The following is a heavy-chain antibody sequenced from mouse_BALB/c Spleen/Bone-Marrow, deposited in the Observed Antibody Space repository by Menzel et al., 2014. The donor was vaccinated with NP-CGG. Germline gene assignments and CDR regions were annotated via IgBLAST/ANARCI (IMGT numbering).Heavy chain of an antibody. CDR1: GYAFTNYL. CDR2: INPGSGGT. J-gene: IGHJ3*01. CDR3: ARGDGFAWFAY. D-gene: IGHD3-3*01. Sequence: VQLQQSGAELVRPGTSVKVSCKASGYAFTNYLIEWVKQRPGQGLEWIGVINPGSGGTNYNEKFKSKATLTVDKSSSTAYMQLSSLTSEDSAVYYCARGDGFAWFAYWGQGTLVTVSA. V-gene: IGHV1-54*01.